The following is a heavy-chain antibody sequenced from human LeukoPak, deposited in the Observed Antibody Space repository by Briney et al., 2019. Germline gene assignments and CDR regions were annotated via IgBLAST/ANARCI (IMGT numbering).Heavy chain of an antibody. CDR2: IYWDDDK. J-gene: IGHJ4*02. CDR3: AHSSDLYDSSGSYPYYFDY. D-gene: IGHD3-22*01. CDR1: GFSLRTSGVG. V-gene: IGHV2-5*02. Sequence: SGPTLVHPPQTLTLICTFSGFSLRTSGVGVAWIRQPPGKALEWLALIYWDDDKRYSPSLKSRLTITKDTSKNQVVLIMTNMDPVDTGTYYCAHSSDLYDSSGSYPYYFDYWGQGTLVTVSS.